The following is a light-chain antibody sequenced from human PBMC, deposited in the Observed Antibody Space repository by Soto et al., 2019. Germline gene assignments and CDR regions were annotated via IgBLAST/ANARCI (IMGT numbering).Light chain of an antibody. V-gene: IGKV1-9*01. CDR1: QGISNY. CDR2: GAS. J-gene: IGKJ4*01. CDR3: QQLNAYPHS. Sequence: DIQLTRSPSFLSASVGDRVTITCRASQGISNYLAWYLQKPGKAPKLLISGASTLQSGVPSRFSGSGSGTEFTLTVSSLQPEDFATYYRQQLNAYPHSFGGGTKVDIK.